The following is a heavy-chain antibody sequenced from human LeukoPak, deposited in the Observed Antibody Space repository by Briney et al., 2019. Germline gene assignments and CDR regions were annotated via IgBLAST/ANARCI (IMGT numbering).Heavy chain of an antibody. J-gene: IGHJ3*02. Sequence: PGGTLRLSCAASGFTFSSYGMSWVRQAPGKGLEWVAAISGSGGSTYYADSVKGRFTISRDNSKNTLYLQMNSLRAEDTAVYYCAKDDTMVRGPPFAFDIWGQGTMVTVSS. V-gene: IGHV3-23*01. D-gene: IGHD3-10*01. CDR2: ISGSGGST. CDR3: AKDDTMVRGPPFAFDI. CDR1: GFTFSSYG.